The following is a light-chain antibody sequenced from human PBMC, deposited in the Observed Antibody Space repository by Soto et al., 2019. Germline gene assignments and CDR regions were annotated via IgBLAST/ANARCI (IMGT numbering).Light chain of an antibody. CDR1: QSISSY. Sequence: DIQQTQSPSSLSASVGDRVTITCRASQSISSYLNWYQQRPGKAPKLLIYAASSLQTGVSSRFSGSGSGTDFTLTISNLQPEDFATYYCQQTSSTPTFGGGTKVDIK. CDR2: AAS. J-gene: IGKJ4*01. V-gene: IGKV1-39*01. CDR3: QQTSSTPT.